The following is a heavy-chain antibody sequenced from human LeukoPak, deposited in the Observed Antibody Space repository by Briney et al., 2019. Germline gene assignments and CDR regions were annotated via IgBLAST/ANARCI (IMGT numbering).Heavy chain of an antibody. CDR3: ARGGGGMRIYGKNWFDP. CDR2: INHSGST. J-gene: IGHJ5*02. CDR1: GFTFSSYS. D-gene: IGHD3-16*01. Sequence: PGGSLRLSCAASGFTFSSYSMNWVRQPPGKGLGWIGEINHSGSTNNNPSLKSRVTISVDTSKNQFSLKLSSVTAADTAVYYCARGGGGMRIYGKNWFDPWGQGTLVTVSS. V-gene: IGHV4-34*01.